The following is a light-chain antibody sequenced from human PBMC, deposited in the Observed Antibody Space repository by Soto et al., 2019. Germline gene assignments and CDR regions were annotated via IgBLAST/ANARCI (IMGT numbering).Light chain of an antibody. CDR3: TSYTSSSTLL. CDR2: DVT. V-gene: IGLV2-14*01. Sequence: QSALTQPASVSGAPGQSITISCTGTSSDVGGYNYVCWYQQHPDKAPKLMIYDVTTRPSGVSNRFSGSKSGNTASLTISGLQAEDEADYSCTSYTSSSTLLFGGGTKLTVL. CDR1: SSDVGGYNY. J-gene: IGLJ2*01.